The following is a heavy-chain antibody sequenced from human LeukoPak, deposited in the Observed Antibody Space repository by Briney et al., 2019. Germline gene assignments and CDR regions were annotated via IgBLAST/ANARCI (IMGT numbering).Heavy chain of an antibody. CDR2: INSDGSST. Sequence: GGSLRLSCTASGFIFSNFWMYWVRQAPGKVLVWVSRINSDGSSTGYADSVKGRFTISRDNAKNTLYLQMDSLRVEDTAVYYCARTAAGSFDYWGQGTLLTVSS. CDR3: ARTAAGSFDY. D-gene: IGHD6-13*01. CDR1: GFIFSNFW. J-gene: IGHJ4*02. V-gene: IGHV3-74*01.